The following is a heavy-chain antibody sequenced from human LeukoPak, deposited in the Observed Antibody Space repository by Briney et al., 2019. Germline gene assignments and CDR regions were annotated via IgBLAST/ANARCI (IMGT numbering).Heavy chain of an antibody. D-gene: IGHD3-10*01. Sequence: SETLSLTCTVSGGSISSGSYYWSWIRQPAGKGLEWIGRIYTSGSTNYNPSLKSRVTISVDTSKNQFSLKLSSVTAADTAVYYCARELHEGTLLWFGELSSNWFDPWGQGTLVTVSS. CDR3: ARELHEGTLLWFGELSSNWFDP. J-gene: IGHJ5*02. CDR1: GGSISSGSYY. V-gene: IGHV4-61*02. CDR2: IYTSGST.